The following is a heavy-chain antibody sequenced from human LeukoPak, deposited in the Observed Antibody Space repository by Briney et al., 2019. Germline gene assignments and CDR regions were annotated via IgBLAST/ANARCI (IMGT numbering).Heavy chain of an antibody. Sequence: PGGSLRLSCAASGFTFSSYWMSWVRQAPGKGLEWVANIKQDGSEKYYVDSVKGRFTISRDNAKNSLYLQMNSLRAEDTAVYYCAKERKVQLWAQYYFDYWGQGTLVTVSS. D-gene: IGHD5-18*01. J-gene: IGHJ4*02. CDR1: GFTFSSYW. CDR3: AKERKVQLWAQYYFDY. V-gene: IGHV3-7*01. CDR2: IKQDGSEK.